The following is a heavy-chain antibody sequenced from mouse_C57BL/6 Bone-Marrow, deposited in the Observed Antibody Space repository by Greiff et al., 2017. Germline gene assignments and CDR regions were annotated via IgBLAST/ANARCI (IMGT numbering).Heavy chain of an antibody. Sequence: EVKVVESGGGLVQPGGSLSLSCAASGFTFTDYYMSWVRQPPGKALEWLGFIRNKANGYTTEYSASVKGRFTISRDNSPRILYLQMTALRAEDSATYYCASLFAYWGQGTLVTVSA. CDR2: IRNKANGYTT. V-gene: IGHV7-3*01. CDR3: ASLFAY. J-gene: IGHJ3*01. CDR1: GFTFTDYY.